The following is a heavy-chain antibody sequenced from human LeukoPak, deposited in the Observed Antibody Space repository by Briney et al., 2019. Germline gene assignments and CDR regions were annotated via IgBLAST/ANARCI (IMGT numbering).Heavy chain of an antibody. CDR1: GGSISSGNYH. Sequence: PSETLSLTCTVSGGSISSGNYHWIWIRQPAGKGLEWIGRIYSSGNTNYHPSLKSRFSISIDTSKNQFSLRLSSVTAADTALYYCARRSTVLTANYEYWGQRTLVTVSA. D-gene: IGHD4-23*01. CDR2: IYSSGNT. J-gene: IGHJ4*02. CDR3: ARRSTVLTANYEY. V-gene: IGHV4-61*02.